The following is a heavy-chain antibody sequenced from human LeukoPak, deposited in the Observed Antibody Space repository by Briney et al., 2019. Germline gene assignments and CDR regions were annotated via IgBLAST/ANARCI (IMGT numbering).Heavy chain of an antibody. V-gene: IGHV4-4*07. Sequence: PSGTLSLTCTVSGGSISSYYWSWIRQPAGKGLEWIGRIYTSGSTNYNPSLKSRVTMSVDTSKNQFSLKLSSVTAADTAVYYCAREIGRGSGSGDAFDIWGQGTMVTVSS. J-gene: IGHJ3*02. D-gene: IGHD3-10*01. CDR3: AREIGRGSGSGDAFDI. CDR2: IYTSGST. CDR1: GGSISSYY.